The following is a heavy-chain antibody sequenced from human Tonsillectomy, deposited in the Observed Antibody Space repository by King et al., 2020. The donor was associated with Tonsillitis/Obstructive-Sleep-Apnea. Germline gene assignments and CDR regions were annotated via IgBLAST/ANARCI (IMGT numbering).Heavy chain of an antibody. CDR3: ARHLAPIWEEYIVEVPAANDAFDI. J-gene: IGHJ3*02. V-gene: IGHV5-51*01. CDR2: IYPGDSDT. D-gene: IGHD2-2*01. CDR1: GYSFTSYW. Sequence: VQLVESGAEVKKPGESLKISCKGSGYSFTSYWIGWVRQMPGKGLEWMGIIYPGDSDTRYSPSFQGQVTISADKSISTAYLQWSSMKASDTAMYFCARHLAPIWEEYIVEVPAANDAFDIWGQGTMVTVSS.